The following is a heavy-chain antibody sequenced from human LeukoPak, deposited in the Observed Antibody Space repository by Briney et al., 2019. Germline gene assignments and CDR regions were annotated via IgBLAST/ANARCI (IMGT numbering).Heavy chain of an antibody. CDR2: IWYDGSNK. D-gene: IGHD3-22*01. V-gene: IGHV3-33*01. Sequence: LTGGSLRLSCAASGFTFRSYGMHWVRQAPGKGLEWVAVIWYDGSNKYYADSVKGRLTISRDNSKNTLYLQMNSLRAEDTAVYYCARADTWDTYYYDSSGYYPDYWGQGTLVTVSS. CDR1: GFTFRSYG. J-gene: IGHJ4*02. CDR3: ARADTWDTYYYDSSGYYPDY.